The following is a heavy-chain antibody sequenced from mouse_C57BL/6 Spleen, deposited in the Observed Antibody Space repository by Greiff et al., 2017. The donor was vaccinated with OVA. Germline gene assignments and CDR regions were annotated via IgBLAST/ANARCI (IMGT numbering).Heavy chain of an antibody. CDR3: ARKPRTGTGEVDD. CDR1: GYAFSSYW. Sequence: QVQLQQSGAELVKPGASVKISCKASGYAFSSYWMNWVKQRPGKGLEWIGQIYPGDGDTNYNGKFKGKATLTADKSSSTAYMQLSSLTSEDSAVYFCARKPRTGTGEVDDWGQGTTLTGSS. V-gene: IGHV1-80*01. D-gene: IGHD4-1*01. CDR2: IYPGDGDT. J-gene: IGHJ2*01.